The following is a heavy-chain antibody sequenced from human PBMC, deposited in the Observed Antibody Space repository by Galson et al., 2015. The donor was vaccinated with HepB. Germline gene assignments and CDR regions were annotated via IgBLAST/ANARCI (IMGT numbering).Heavy chain of an antibody. CDR3: ARQKGTLMPFDY. CDR2: IYYSGST. CDR1: GGSISNNY. V-gene: IGHV4-59*01. Sequence: ETLSLTCTVSGGSISNNYWSWIRQPPGRGLEWIGYIYYSGSTSYNPSLNSRVTMSLDTPKNQFSLKLNSVTAADTAVYYCARQKGTLMPFDYWGQGTLVTVSS. J-gene: IGHJ4*02. D-gene: IGHD2/OR15-2a*01.